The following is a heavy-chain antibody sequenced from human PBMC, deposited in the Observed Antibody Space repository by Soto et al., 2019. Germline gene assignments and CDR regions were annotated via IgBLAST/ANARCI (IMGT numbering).Heavy chain of an antibody. D-gene: IGHD3-10*01. Sequence: SETLSLTCTVSGGSISSGGYYWSWIRQHPGKGLEWIGYIYYSGSTYYNPSLKSRVTISVDTSKNQFSLKLSSVTAADTAVYYCAREYYYGSTALDYWGQGTLVTVSS. CDR2: IYYSGST. V-gene: IGHV4-31*03. CDR3: AREYYYGSTALDY. CDR1: GGSISSGGYY. J-gene: IGHJ4*02.